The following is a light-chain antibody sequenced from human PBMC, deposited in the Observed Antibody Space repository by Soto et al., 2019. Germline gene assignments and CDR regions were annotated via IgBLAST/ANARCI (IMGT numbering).Light chain of an antibody. J-gene: IGKJ3*01. V-gene: IGKV3-15*01. CDR3: QQYNSCPN. Sequence: EIVMTQSPATLSVSPGEGATLSCRASQSVSSNLAWYQQKPGQAPRLLIYGASTRASGIPARFSGSGSGTEFTLTISSLQSEDSALFYCQQYNSCPNFGPGTKVDV. CDR2: GAS. CDR1: QSVSSN.